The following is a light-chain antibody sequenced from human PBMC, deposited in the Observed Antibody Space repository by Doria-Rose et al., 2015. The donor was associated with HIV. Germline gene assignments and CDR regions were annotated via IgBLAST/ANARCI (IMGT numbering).Light chain of an antibody. J-gene: IGKJ1*01. V-gene: IGKV3-20*01. CDR3: HQYGTSWT. Sequence: EIVLTQSPGTLSLSPGEGATLSCRASQSFSSTYLAWYQQKPGQAPSRLIYDGSTRATGIPDRFSASGSGTDFTLTINRLEPEDFALYYCHQYGTSWTFGQGTKVEI. CDR2: DGS. CDR1: QSFSSTY.